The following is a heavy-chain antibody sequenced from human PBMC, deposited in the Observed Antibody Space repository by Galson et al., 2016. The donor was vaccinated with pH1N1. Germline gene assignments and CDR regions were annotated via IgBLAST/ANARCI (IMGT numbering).Heavy chain of an antibody. Sequence: ETLSLTCTVSSGSVSDGSFYWGWIRQPPGRGLEWIGNIYYSGHTYYNPSLKSRITISVDTSKNQFPLTLTSVNVADTAVYYCARWVAWSSTWSQGTLVTVSS. CDR3: ARWVAWSST. J-gene: IGHJ4*02. CDR2: IYYSGHT. CDR1: SGSVSDGSFY. V-gene: IGHV4-39*01. D-gene: IGHD3-3*01.